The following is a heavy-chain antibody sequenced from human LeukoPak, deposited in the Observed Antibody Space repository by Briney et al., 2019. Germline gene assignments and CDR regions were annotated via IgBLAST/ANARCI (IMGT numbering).Heavy chain of an antibody. Sequence: SETLSLTCTVSGGSISSYYWSWIRQPPGKGLEWIGYIYYSGSTNYNPSLKSRVTISVDTSKNQFSLKLSSVTAADTAVYYCARDLQGYYGSGSYAFDIWGQGTMVTVSS. J-gene: IGHJ3*02. CDR2: IYYSGST. V-gene: IGHV4-59*01. D-gene: IGHD3-10*01. CDR1: GGSISSYY. CDR3: ARDLQGYYGSGSYAFDI.